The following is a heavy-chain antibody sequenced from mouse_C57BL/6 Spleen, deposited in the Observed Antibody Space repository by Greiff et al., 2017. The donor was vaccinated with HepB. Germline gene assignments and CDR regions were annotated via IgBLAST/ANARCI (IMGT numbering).Heavy chain of an antibody. CDR3: TTHDYGSSYDY. J-gene: IGHJ2*01. D-gene: IGHD1-1*01. V-gene: IGHV1-15*01. CDR1: GYTFTDYE. Sequence: QVQLQQSGAELVRPGASVTLSCKASGYTFTDYEMHWVKQTPVHGLEWIGAIDPETGGTAYNQKFKGKAILTADKSSSTAYMELRSLTSEDSAVYYCTTHDYGSSYDYWGQGTTLTVSS. CDR2: IDPETGGT.